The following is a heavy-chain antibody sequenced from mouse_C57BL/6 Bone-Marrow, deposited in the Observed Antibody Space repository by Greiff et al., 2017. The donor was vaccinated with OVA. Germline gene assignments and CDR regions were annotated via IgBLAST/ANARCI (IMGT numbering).Heavy chain of an antibody. V-gene: IGHV1-76*01. CDR2: IYPGSGNT. D-gene: IGHD2-5*01. Sequence: VQLQQSGAELVRPGASVKLSCKASGYTFTDYYINWVKQRPGQGLEWIARIYPGSGNTYYNEKFKGKATLTAEKSSSTAYMQRSSLTSEDSAVYCCAREEAYYSNYVSFAYWGQGTLVTVSA. CDR1: GYTFTDYY. CDR3: AREEAYYSNYVSFAY. J-gene: IGHJ3*01.